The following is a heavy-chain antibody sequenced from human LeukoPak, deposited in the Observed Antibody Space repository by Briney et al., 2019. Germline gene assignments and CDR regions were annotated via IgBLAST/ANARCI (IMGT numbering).Heavy chain of an antibody. J-gene: IGHJ4*02. Sequence: GGSLRLSCAASGFTFSSYWMHWVRQAPGKGLVWVSRINNDGSSTTYADSVKGRFTISRDNAKNTLYLRMNSLRPEDTAVYYCARDRGYTFDSWGQGTLVTVSS. V-gene: IGHV3-74*01. CDR3: ARDRGYTFDS. CDR1: GFTFSSYW. CDR2: INNDGSST. D-gene: IGHD5-12*01.